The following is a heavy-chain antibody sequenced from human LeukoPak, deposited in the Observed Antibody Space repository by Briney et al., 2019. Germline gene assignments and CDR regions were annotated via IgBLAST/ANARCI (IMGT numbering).Heavy chain of an antibody. CDR1: RFSFSNYW. Sequence: GGSLRLSCAASRFSFSNYWMHWVRQAPGKGLVWVSRVTSDGSNPSYADSVKGRFTISRDNAENMLYLQMNTLGAEDTAVYYCAKDIVSGSGSLDYWGQGTLVTVSS. CDR3: AKDIVSGSGSLDY. J-gene: IGHJ4*02. V-gene: IGHV3-74*01. CDR2: VTSDGSNP. D-gene: IGHD3-10*01.